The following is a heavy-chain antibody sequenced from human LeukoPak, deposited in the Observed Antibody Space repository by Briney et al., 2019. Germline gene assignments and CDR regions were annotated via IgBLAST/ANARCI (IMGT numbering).Heavy chain of an antibody. V-gene: IGHV4-34*01. J-gene: IGHJ4*02. D-gene: IGHD2-2*01. CDR3: ARGLGYCSSTSCSFDY. Sequence: SETLSLTCAVYGGPFSGYYWSWIRQPPGKGLDWIGEINHSGNTNYTPSLKSRVTISVDTSKNQFSLQLSSVTAADTAVYYCARGLGYCSSTSCSFDYWGQGTLVTVSS. CDR1: GGPFSGYY. CDR2: INHSGNT.